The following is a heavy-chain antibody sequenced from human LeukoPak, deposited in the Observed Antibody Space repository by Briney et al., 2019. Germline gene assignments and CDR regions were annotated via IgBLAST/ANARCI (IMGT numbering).Heavy chain of an antibody. CDR3: ARGYLSGSCYSD. D-gene: IGHD2-15*01. CDR1: GGSFSGYY. J-gene: IGHJ4*02. V-gene: IGHV4-34*01. Sequence: PSETLSLTCAVYGGSFSGYYWSWIRQPPGKGLEWIGEINHSGSTNYNPSLKSRATISVDTSKNQFSLKLSSVTAADTAVYYCARGYLSGSCYSDWGQGTLVTVSS. CDR2: INHSGST.